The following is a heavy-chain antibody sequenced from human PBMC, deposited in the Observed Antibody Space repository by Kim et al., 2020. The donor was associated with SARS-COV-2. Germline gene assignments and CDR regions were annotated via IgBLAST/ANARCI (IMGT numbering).Heavy chain of an antibody. CDR3: ARVLGAITIFGVVIVNWFDS. CDR2: IYYSGST. Sequence: SETLSLTCTVSGGSISSGGYYWSWIRQHPGKGLEWIGYIYYSGSTYYNPSLKSRVTISVDTSKNQFSLKLSSVTAADTAVYYCARVLGAITIFGVVIVNWFDSWGQGTLVTVSS. CDR1: GGSISSGGYY. D-gene: IGHD3-3*01. V-gene: IGHV4-31*03. J-gene: IGHJ5*01.